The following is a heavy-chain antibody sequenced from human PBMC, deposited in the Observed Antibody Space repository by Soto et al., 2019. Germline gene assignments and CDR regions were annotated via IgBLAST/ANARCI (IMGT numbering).Heavy chain of an antibody. CDR1: GGSISSSSYY. J-gene: IGHJ4*02. V-gene: IGHV4-39*01. CDR2: IYYSGST. D-gene: IGHD3-9*01. CDR3: ASLDLLRYFDSRDY. Sequence: KTSETLSLTCTVSGGSISSSSYYWGWIRQPPGKGLEWIGSIYYSGSTYYNPSLKSRVTISVDTSKNQFSLKLSSVTAADTAVYYCASLDLLRYFDSRDYWGQGTLVTVSS.